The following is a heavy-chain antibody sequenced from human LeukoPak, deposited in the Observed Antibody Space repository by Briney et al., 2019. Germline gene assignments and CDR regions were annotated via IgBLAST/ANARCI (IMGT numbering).Heavy chain of an antibody. J-gene: IGHJ2*01. V-gene: IGHV3-21*01. CDR2: ISSSRGYI. CDR3: ARDRVGYWYFDL. D-gene: IGHD3-10*01. Sequence: GGSLRLSCAASGFTFSSYSMNWVRQAPGKGVEGVSSISSSRGYIYYADSVKGGFTISRDNAKKSVYLQMNSLRAEDTAVYYCARDRVGYWYFDLWGRGTLVTVSS. CDR1: GFTFSSYS.